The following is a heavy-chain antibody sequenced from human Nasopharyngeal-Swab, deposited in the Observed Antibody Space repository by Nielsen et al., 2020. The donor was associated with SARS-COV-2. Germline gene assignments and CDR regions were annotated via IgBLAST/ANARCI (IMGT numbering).Heavy chain of an antibody. Sequence: STSALVWVRQAPGKGLEWVSLIGGSGTITYYVDSVKGRFTISRDNSKNMVYLQMNNLRAEDTAIYYCSGAGGTSGWYEYWGRGTLVTVSS. CDR1: STSA. D-gene: IGHD6-19*01. V-gene: IGHV3-23*01. CDR2: IGGSGTIT. J-gene: IGHJ4*02. CDR3: SGAGGTSGWYEY.